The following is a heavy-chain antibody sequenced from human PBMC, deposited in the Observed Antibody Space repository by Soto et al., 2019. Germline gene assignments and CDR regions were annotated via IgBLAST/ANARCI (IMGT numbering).Heavy chain of an antibody. V-gene: IGHV1-46*01. D-gene: IGHD3-22*01. CDR3: ARDWSRYSYYSDAFDI. Sequence: ASVKVSCKASGYTFTSYYMHWVRQAPGQGLEWMGIINPSGGSTNYAQKFQGRVTMTTDTSTSTAYMELRSLRSDDTAVYYCARDWSRYSYYSDAFDIWGQGTMVTVSS. J-gene: IGHJ3*02. CDR2: INPSGGST. CDR1: GYTFTSYY.